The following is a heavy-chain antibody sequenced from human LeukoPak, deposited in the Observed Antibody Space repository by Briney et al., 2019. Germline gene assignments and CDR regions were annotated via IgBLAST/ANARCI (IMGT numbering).Heavy chain of an antibody. J-gene: IGHJ6*03. V-gene: IGHV3-53*01. D-gene: IGHD1-14*01. Sequence: GGSLRLSCAASGFTVSRNYMSWVRQAPGKGLEWVSVISGGGSTYYADSVKGRFTITRDNAKNSLYLQMNSLRAEDTAVYYCAKNRGFRYYLDVWGKGTTVTVSS. CDR2: ISGGGST. CDR1: GFTVSRNY. CDR3: AKNRGFRYYLDV.